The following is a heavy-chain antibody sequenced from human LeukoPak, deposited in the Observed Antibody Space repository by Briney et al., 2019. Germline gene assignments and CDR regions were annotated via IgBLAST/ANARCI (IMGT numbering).Heavy chain of an antibody. J-gene: IGHJ4*02. CDR2: ISYDGSNK. D-gene: IGHD3-22*01. V-gene: IGHV3-30-3*01. CDR1: GFTFSNSA. CDR3: ARDLNDRNGNSCYFDN. Sequence: RSLRLSCAASGFTFSNSAMHWVRQAPGKGLEWVAVISYDGSNKYYADSVKGRFTISRDNSKNTLYLQMSLLRAGDTAVYYCARDLNDRNGNSCYFDNWGQGTLVTVSS.